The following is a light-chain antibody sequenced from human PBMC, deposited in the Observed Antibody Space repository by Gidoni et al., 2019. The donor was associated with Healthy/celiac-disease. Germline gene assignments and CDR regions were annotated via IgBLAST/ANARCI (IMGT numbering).Light chain of an antibody. V-gene: IGKV1-39*01. CDR3: QQSYSTPWT. CDR1: QSISSY. CDR2: AAS. J-gene: IGKJ1*01. Sequence: DIQMTQSPSSLSASVGDRVTITCRASQSISSYLNWYQQKPGKAPKLLIYAASSLQSGVPSSFSGSGAGTDFTITISSLQPEDFANYYCQQSYSTPWTFGQGTKVEIK.